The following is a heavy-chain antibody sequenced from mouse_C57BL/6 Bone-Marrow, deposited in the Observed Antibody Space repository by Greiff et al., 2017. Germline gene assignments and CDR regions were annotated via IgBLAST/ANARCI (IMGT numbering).Heavy chain of an antibody. CDR2: IDPSDSYT. CDR1: GYTFTSYW. D-gene: IGHD2-2*01. J-gene: IGHJ3*01. Sequence: QVQLQQPGAELVKPGASVKLSCKASGYTFTSYWMQWVKQRPGQGLEWIGEIDPSDSYTNYNQKFKGKATLTVDTSSSTAYMQLSSLTSEDSAVYDCARETTVVSAWFAYWGQGTLVTVSA. CDR3: ARETTVVSAWFAY. V-gene: IGHV1-50*01.